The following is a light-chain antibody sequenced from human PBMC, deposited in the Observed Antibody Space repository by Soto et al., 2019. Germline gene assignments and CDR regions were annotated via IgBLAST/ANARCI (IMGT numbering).Light chain of an antibody. CDR3: QSYDGTLTGVI. Sequence: QSVLTQPPSASGTPGQRVTISCSGGSSNIGSNTVQWYQQLPGTAPKLLIYNNHNRPSGVPDRFSGSKSGTSGSLAITGLQAEDEADYFCQSYDGTLTGVIFGGGTKLTVL. J-gene: IGLJ2*01. V-gene: IGLV1-44*01. CDR2: NNH. CDR1: SSNIGSNT.